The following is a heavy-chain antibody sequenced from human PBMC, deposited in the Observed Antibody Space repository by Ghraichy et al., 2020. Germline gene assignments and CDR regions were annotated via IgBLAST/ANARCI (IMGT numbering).Heavy chain of an antibody. CDR2: INHSGST. V-gene: IGHV4-34*01. CDR1: GGSFSGYY. Sequence: GSLRLSCAVYGGSFSGYYWSWIRQPPGKGLEWIGEINHSGSTNYNPSLKSRVTISVDTSKNQFSLKLSSVTAADTAVYYCARGQGYSSGHFDYWGQGTLVTVSS. J-gene: IGHJ4*02. D-gene: IGHD6-19*01. CDR3: ARGQGYSSGHFDY.